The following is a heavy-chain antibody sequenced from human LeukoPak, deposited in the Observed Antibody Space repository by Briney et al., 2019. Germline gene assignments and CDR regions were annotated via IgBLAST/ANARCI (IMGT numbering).Heavy chain of an antibody. CDR1: GFTFSNAW. CDR2: IKSKTDGGTT. J-gene: IGHJ1*01. D-gene: IGHD6-19*01. V-gene: IGHV3-15*01. CDR3: ARDMDSSGWLPRGYFQH. Sequence: PGGSLRLSCAASGFTFSNAWMSWVRQAPGKGLEWVGRIKSKTDGGTTDYAAPVKGRFTISRDDSKNTLYLQMNSLKTEDTAVYYCARDMDSSGWLPRGYFQHWGQGTLVTVSS.